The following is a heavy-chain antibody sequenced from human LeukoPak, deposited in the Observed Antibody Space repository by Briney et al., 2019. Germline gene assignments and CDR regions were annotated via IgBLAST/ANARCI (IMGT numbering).Heavy chain of an antibody. CDR2: IYSGGST. Sequence: PGASLRLSCAASGFTFSSYAMSWVRQAPGKGLEWVSVIYSGGSTYYADSVKGRFTVSRDNSKNTLYLQMNSLRAEDTAVYYCARDLGSWDDYWGQGTLVTVSS. D-gene: IGHD1-26*01. CDR1: GFTFSSYA. V-gene: IGHV3-53*01. J-gene: IGHJ4*02. CDR3: ARDLGSWDDY.